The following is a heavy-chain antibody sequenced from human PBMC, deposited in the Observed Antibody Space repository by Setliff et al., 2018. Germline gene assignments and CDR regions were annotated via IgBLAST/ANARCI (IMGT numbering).Heavy chain of an antibody. CDR3: ARGPRFDYESPTYRRRFDP. CDR2: INHRGTT. Sequence: KTSETLSLTCTVSGGSISSYYWSWIRQPPGKGLEWIGEINHRGTTSYTPSLKGRVTISVDTSKNLFSLKLSSVTAADTAVYFCARGPRFDYESPTYRRRFDPWGQGTAVTVSS. J-gene: IGHJ5*02. V-gene: IGHV4-34*01. D-gene: IGHD3-22*01. CDR1: GGSISSYY.